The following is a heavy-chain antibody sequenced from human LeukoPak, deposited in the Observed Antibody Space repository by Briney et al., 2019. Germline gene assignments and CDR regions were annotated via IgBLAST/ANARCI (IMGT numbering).Heavy chain of an antibody. CDR3: AKELGGYFDY. Sequence: PGRSLRLSCAASGFTFSSYGMHWVRQAPGKGLEWVAVIWYDGSNKYYADSVKGRFTISRDNSKNTLYPQMNSLRAEDTAVYYCAKELGGYFDYWGQGTLVTVSS. CDR2: IWYDGSNK. J-gene: IGHJ4*02. CDR1: GFTFSSYG. V-gene: IGHV3-33*06. D-gene: IGHD3-3*01.